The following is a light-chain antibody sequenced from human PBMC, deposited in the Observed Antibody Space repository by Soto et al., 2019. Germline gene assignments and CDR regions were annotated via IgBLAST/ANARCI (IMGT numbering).Light chain of an antibody. Sequence: EIVLTQSPGTLSLSPGERATLSYRASQSVSSSYLAWYQQKPGQAPGLLIYGASSRATGIPDRFSGSGSGTDFTLTISRLEPEDFAVYYCQQYGSSPPLTFGGGTKVEIK. CDR3: QQYGSSPPLT. CDR2: GAS. V-gene: IGKV3-20*01. J-gene: IGKJ4*01. CDR1: QSVSSSY.